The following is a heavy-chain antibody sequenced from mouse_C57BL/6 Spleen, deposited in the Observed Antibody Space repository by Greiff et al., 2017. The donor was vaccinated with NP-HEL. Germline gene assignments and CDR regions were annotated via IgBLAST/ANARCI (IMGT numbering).Heavy chain of an antibody. CDR2: INPSSGYT. D-gene: IGHD2-4*01. V-gene: IGHV1-7*01. Sequence: QVQLQQSGAELAKPGASVKLSCKASGYTFTSYWMHWVNQRPGTGLEWIGYINPSSGYTKYNQKFKDKATLTADKSSSTAYMQLSSLTYEDSAVYYCAIYDYDVWYFDVWGTGTTVTVSS. CDR1: GYTFTSYW. J-gene: IGHJ1*03. CDR3: AIYDYDVWYFDV.